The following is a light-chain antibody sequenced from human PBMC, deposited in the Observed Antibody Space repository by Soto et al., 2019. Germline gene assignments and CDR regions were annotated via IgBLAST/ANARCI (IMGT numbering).Light chain of an antibody. Sequence: HSLLTQTASVCGSPGQSITISCTGTSSDVCGYNYVSWYQQHPGKAPKLMIYEVSNRPSGVSNRFSGSKSGNTASLTISGLQAEDEADYCCSSYTSSSTYVFGTGTKVTVL. J-gene: IGLJ1*01. CDR2: EVS. CDR3: SSYTSSSTYV. CDR1: SSDVCGYNY. V-gene: IGLV2-14*01.